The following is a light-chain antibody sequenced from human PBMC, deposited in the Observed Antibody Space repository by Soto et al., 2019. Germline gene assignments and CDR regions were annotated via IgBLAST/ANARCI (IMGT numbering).Light chain of an antibody. Sequence: EIVLTQSPGTLSLSPGERATLSCRASQSVSRRYLAWYQKKPGQVPRLLIHDASSRDTGIPDRFSGSGSGTDLTLTVSRLEPEDFTGYYCQKYGSSPVTCGQGTKVEIK. V-gene: IGKV3-20*01. CDR3: QKYGSSPVT. J-gene: IGKJ2*01. CDR1: QSVSRRY. CDR2: DAS.